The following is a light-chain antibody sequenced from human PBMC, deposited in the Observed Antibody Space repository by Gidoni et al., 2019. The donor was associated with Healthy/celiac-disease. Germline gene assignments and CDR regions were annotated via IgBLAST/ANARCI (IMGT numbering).Light chain of an antibody. CDR3: QQSYSTPPRT. J-gene: IGKJ1*01. Sequence: DIQMTQSPSSLSASVGDRVTITCRASQSISSYLNWYQQKPGKAPNLLIYAASSLQSGVPSRFSGSGSGTDFTLTISSLQPEDFATYDCQQSYSTPPRTFGQXTKVEIK. V-gene: IGKV1-39*01. CDR2: AAS. CDR1: QSISSY.